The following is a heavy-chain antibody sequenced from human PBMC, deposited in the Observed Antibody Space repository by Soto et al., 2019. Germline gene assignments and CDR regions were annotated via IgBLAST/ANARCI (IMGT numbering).Heavy chain of an antibody. J-gene: IGHJ4*02. V-gene: IGHV3-30*18. D-gene: IGHD6-19*01. CDR1: GFIFSNYG. CDR3: TKDPASRSGWFGWFDF. Sequence: GGSLRLSCAASGFIFSNYGFHWVRRAPGKGLEWVAVISYDGSNKYYADSVKGRFTISRGNSKNTLYLQMNSLIAEEDTAVYYCTKDPASRSGWFGWFDFWGQGT. CDR2: ISYDGSNK.